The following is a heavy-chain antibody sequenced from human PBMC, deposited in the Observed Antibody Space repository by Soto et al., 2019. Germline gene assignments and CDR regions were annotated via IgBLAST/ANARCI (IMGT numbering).Heavy chain of an antibody. CDR3: AISPYYYDINGYTYYFDY. V-gene: IGHV4-61*01. Sequence: SETLSLTCTVSGGSVSSGSYYWSWVRQPPGRGLEWIGYIYYNGSTNYNPSLKSRVTISVDTSKNQFSLKLSSVTAPDTAVYNCAISPYYYDINGYTYYFDYWGQGTLVTVSS. CDR2: IYYNGST. J-gene: IGHJ4*02. D-gene: IGHD3-22*01. CDR1: GGSVSSGSYY.